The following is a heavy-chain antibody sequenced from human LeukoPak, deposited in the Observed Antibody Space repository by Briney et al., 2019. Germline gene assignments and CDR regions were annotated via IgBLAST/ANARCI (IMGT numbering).Heavy chain of an antibody. Sequence: LETLSLTCTVSGGSISSYYWSWIRQPPGKGLEWIGHIYYSGSTHYNPPLKSRVTISVDTSKNQFSLKLSSVTAADTAVYYCARHVGNSGSGSYLTYFDYWGQGTLVTVSS. CDR3: ARHVGNSGSGSYLTYFDY. J-gene: IGHJ4*02. CDR1: GGSISSYY. V-gene: IGHV4-59*08. D-gene: IGHD3-10*01. CDR2: IYYSGST.